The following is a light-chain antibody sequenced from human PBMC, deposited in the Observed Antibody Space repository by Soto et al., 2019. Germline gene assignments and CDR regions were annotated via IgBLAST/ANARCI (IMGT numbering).Light chain of an antibody. J-gene: IGLJ1*01. CDR1: SSDVGGYNY. V-gene: IGLV2-8*01. CDR2: EVS. CDR3: QSYDSSLSGLYV. Sequence: QSVLTQPPSASGSPGQSVTISCTGTSSDVGGYNYVSWYQQHPGKAPKLMIYEVSKRPSGVPDRFSGSKSGNTASLTVSGLQPEDEADYYCQSYDSSLSGLYVFGTGTKVTVL.